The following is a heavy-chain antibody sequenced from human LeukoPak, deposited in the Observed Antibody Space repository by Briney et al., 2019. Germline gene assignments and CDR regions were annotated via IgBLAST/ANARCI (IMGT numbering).Heavy chain of an antibody. CDR3: ASGNSHAFDI. Sequence: PGGSLRLSCAASGFTFSDYWMHWARQAPGKGLMWVSTIDLAGVYTTYADSVKGRFTISRDNAKDTLYLQMISLRAEDTAVNYCASGNSHAFDIWGQGTMVTVSS. J-gene: IGHJ3*02. CDR2: IDLAGVYT. CDR1: GFTFSDYW. V-gene: IGHV3-74*01.